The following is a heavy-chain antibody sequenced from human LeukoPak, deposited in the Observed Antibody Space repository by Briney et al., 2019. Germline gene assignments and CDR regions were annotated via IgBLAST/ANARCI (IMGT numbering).Heavy chain of an antibody. CDR1: GYTFTDDY. V-gene: IGHV1-2*02. CDR3: ARGLAVTTRWSYYYYYMDV. Sequence: ASLKVSCKASGYTFTDDYIHWVRQAPGQGLEWMGWINPNSGGTNYAQKFQGRVTMTRDTSISTAYMELSRLGSDDTAVYYCARGLAVTTRWSYYYYYMDVWGKGTTVTVSS. CDR2: INPNSGGT. D-gene: IGHD4-17*01. J-gene: IGHJ6*03.